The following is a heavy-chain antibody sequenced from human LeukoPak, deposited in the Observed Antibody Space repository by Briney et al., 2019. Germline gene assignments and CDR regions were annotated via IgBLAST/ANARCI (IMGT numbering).Heavy chain of an antibody. J-gene: IGHJ4*02. CDR1: GYTFSSYS. Sequence: GGSLRLSCAASGYTFSSYSMNWVRQAPGKGLEWASSISSSSSNIYYADSVKGRFTISRDNAKNSLYLQMNSLRAEDTAVYYCARTTYYYGSGCFDYWGQGTLVTVSS. D-gene: IGHD3-10*01. CDR3: ARTTYYYGSGCFDY. CDR2: ISSSSSNI. V-gene: IGHV3-21*01.